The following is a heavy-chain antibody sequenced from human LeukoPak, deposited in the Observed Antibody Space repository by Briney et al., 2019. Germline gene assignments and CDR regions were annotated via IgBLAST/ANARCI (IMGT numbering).Heavy chain of an antibody. CDR2: MNPNSGNT. Sequence: GASVKVSCKASGYTFTSYDNNWVRQATGQGLEWMGWMNPNSGNTGYAQKFQGRVTMTRNTSISTAYMELSSLRSEDTAVYYCARGWRFRYSGYDRMSYYFDYWGQGTLVTVSS. V-gene: IGHV1-8*01. J-gene: IGHJ4*02. CDR3: ARGWRFRYSGYDRMSYYFDY. CDR1: GYTFTSYD. D-gene: IGHD5-12*01.